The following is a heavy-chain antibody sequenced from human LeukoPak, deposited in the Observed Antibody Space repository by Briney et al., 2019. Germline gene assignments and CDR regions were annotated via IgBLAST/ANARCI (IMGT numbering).Heavy chain of an antibody. J-gene: IGHJ3*01. V-gene: IGHV4-39*01. CDR1: GGPITRSAYY. CDR2: IYSNGDT. CDR3: TSRGFRLPLDAFDV. Sequence: PSETLSLTCTVSGGPITRSAYYWVWVRQSPGRGLEWLGSIYSNGDTYYNPSFESRVTIAIETSKNQSSLKMTSVTAADTAAYYCTSRGFRLPLDAFDVWGQGTRVAVSS. D-gene: IGHD5-24*01.